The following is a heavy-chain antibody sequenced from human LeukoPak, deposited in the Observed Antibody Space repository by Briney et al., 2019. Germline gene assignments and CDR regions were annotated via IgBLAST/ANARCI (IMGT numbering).Heavy chain of an antibody. CDR1: GFTFSSNA. CDR3: AKDANYLDSSGYFIPFDY. V-gene: IGHV3-23*01. CDR2: ISGNGLQT. D-gene: IGHD3-22*01. J-gene: IGHJ4*02. Sequence: PGGSLRLSCAASGFTFSSNAMSWVRQAPGTGLEWVSTISGNGLQTFYADSVKGRFSVSRDNSVNIVYLQMDSLRADDSALYSCAKDANYLDSSGYFIPFDYWGPGTLVTVAS.